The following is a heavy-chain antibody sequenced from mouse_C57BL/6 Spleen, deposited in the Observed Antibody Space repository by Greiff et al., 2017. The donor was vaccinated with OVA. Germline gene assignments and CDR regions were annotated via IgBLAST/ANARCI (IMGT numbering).Heavy chain of an antibody. CDR1: GYTFTDYE. Sequence: QVQLQQSGAELVRPGASVTLSCKASGYTFTDYEMHWVKQTPVHGLEWIGAIDPETGGTAYNQKFKGKAILTADKSSSKAYMELRSLTSEDSAVYYCTRTHLDYWGQGTTLTVSS. J-gene: IGHJ2*01. V-gene: IGHV1-15*01. CDR2: IDPETGGT. CDR3: TRTHLDY.